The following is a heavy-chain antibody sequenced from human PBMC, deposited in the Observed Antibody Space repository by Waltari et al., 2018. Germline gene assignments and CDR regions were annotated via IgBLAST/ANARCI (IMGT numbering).Heavy chain of an antibody. CDR1: GGSISSHY. J-gene: IGHJ3*02. Sequence: QVQLQESGPGLVKPSETLSLTCTVSGGSISSHYWSWIRQPPGKGLEWIGYIYYSGSTNYNPSLNSRVTISVDTSKNQFSLKLSSGTAADTAVYYCARELYSSSRWTDAFDIWGQGTMVTVSS. CDR3: ARELYSSSRWTDAFDI. CDR2: IYYSGST. V-gene: IGHV4-59*11. D-gene: IGHD6-13*01.